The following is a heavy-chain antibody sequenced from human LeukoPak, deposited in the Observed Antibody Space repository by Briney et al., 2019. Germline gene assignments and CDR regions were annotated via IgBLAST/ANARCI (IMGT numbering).Heavy chain of an antibody. D-gene: IGHD6-19*01. J-gene: IGHJ4*02. CDR2: INPNSGGT. CDR1: GYTFTGYY. Sequence: ASVTVSCKASGYTFTGYYMHWVRQAPGQGLEWMGWINPNSGGTNYAQKFQGRVTMTRDTSISTAYMELSRLRSDDTAVYHCALSPYSSGWWAFDYWGQGTLVTVSS. V-gene: IGHV1-2*02. CDR3: ALSPYSSGWWAFDY.